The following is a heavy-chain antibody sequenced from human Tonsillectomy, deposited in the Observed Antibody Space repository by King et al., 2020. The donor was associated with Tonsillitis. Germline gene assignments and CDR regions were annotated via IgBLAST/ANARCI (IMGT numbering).Heavy chain of an antibody. CDR2: INNNGRNT. CDR1: RFDFTNYA. J-gene: IGHJ4*02. D-gene: IGHD2-21*02. V-gene: IGHV3-23*04. CDR3: VKAWGYCGRDCYTYYFDN. Sequence: DVQLVESGGDLVQPGGSLRLSCAASRFDFTNYAMSWVRQAPGKGLEWVSGINNNGRNTYYAESVKGRFTISRDNSMHTLDLQMNSLRAEDTAFYYCVKAWGYCGRDCYTYYFDNWGQGILVTVSS.